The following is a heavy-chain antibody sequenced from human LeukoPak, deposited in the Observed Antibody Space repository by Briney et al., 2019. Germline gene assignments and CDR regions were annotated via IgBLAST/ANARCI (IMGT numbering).Heavy chain of an antibody. CDR1: GFTFSSYS. V-gene: IGHV3-21*01. CDR2: ITSSSSYI. J-gene: IGHJ4*02. D-gene: IGHD1-26*01. Sequence: PGGSLRLSCAGSGFTFSSYSMNWVRQAPGKGLEWVSSITSSSSYIYYADSVKGRFTISRDNAKNTLYLQMNSLRAEDTAVYYCTRGRRGSYPDYWGQGTLVTVSS. CDR3: TRGRRGSYPDY.